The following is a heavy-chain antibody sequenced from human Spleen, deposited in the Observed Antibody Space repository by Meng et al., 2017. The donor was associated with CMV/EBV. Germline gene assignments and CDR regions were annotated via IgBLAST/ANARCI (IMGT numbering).Heavy chain of an antibody. J-gene: IGHJ5*02. CDR1: GFTFSSYA. D-gene: IGHD3-10*01. Sequence: GGSLRLSCAASGFTFSSYAMSWVRQAPGKGLEWASIIYSGGSSTYYADSVKGRFTISTDNSKNTLCLQMNSLRAEDTAVYYCAKCYYGSASPPWFDPWGQGTLVTVSS. V-gene: IGHV3-23*03. CDR2: IYSGGSST. CDR3: AKCYYGSASPPWFDP.